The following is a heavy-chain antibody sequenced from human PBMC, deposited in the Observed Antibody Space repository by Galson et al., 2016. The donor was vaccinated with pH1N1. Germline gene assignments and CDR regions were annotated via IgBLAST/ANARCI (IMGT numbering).Heavy chain of an antibody. CDR1: GFTFSNHG. J-gene: IGHJ3*02. D-gene: IGHD3-9*01. CDR2: INTKNGNP. Sequence: SVKVSCKASGFTFSNHGINWVRQAPGQGLEWMGWINTKNGNPTYAKGFTGRFVFSLDTSVNTAYPQINSLKADDTAVYYCARETPSPSPTVLRYVDWSRGISVFVMWGRGTLVTVSS. CDR3: ARETPSPSPTVLRYVDWSRGISVFVM. V-gene: IGHV7-4-1*02.